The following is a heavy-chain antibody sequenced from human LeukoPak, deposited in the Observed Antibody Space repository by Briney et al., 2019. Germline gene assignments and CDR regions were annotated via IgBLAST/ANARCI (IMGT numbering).Heavy chain of an antibody. CDR2: ISAYNGNT. CDR1: GYTFTSNG. D-gene: IGHD3-3*01. J-gene: IGHJ4*02. V-gene: IGHV1-18*01. Sequence: ASVKVSCKASGYTFTSNGINWVRQAPGQGLEWMGWISAYNGNTNYAQNLQGRVTMTTDTSTSTAYMELRSLRSDDTAVFYCARAPKDFWSGHEYYFVYWGQGTLVTVSS. CDR3: ARAPKDFWSGHEYYFVY.